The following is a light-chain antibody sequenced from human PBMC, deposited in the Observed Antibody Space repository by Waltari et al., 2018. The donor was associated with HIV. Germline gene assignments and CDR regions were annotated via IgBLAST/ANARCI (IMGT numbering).Light chain of an antibody. CDR1: PSLLYRSNNKNY. V-gene: IGKV4-1*01. CDR3: QQYYSTPRT. Sequence: DIVMTQSPDSLTVSLGARATINCRSSPSLLYRSNNKNYLAWYQQKPGQPPKFLFYWASTREAGVSNRFSGSESGTNFTLTISDLQADDVALYYCQQYYSTPRTFGQGTRLEI. J-gene: IGKJ2*01. CDR2: WAS.